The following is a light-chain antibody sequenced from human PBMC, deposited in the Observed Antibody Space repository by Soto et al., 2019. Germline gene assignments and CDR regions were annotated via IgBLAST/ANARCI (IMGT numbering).Light chain of an antibody. J-gene: IGKJ5*01. Sequence: EKVMTQSSATLSVSPGDGATLSCRASESVRSNLAWYQQKPGQAARLLLYDASTRATGIPATLSGTGSGTDFPHTSSRQQADDVAVYCWQQCVSSTTFGQGTRLEIK. CDR3: QQCVSSTT. CDR2: DAS. CDR1: ESVRSN. V-gene: IGKV3D-15*01.